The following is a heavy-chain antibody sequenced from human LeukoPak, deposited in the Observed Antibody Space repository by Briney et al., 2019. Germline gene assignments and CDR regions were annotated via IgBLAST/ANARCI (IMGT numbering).Heavy chain of an antibody. CDR3: ARVRYCNGGSCYSDAFDI. CDR2: ISAYNGNT. D-gene: IGHD2-15*01. J-gene: IGHJ3*02. V-gene: IGHV1-18*04. CDR1: GYTFTSYG. Sequence: ASVKVSCKASGYTFTSYGISWVRQAPGQGLEWMGWISAYNGNTNYAQKLQGRVTMTTDTSTSTAYMELRSLRSDDTAVYYCARVRYCNGGSCYSDAFDIWGQGTMVTVSS.